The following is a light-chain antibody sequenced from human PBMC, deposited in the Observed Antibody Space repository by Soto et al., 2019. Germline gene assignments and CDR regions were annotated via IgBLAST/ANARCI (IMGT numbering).Light chain of an antibody. CDR1: SSDVGGYDY. J-gene: IGLJ2*01. CDR3: SSYTSSSTRV. CDR2: DVS. V-gene: IGLV2-14*01. Sequence: QSALTQPASVSGSPGQSITISCTGTSSDVGGYDYVSWYHQHPGKAPKLMIYDVSNRPAGVSNRFSGSKSGNTASLTISGLQAEEEADYYCSSYTSSSTRVFGGGTKLTVL.